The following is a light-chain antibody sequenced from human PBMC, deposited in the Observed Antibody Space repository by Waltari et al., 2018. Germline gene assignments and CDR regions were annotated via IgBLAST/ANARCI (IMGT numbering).Light chain of an antibody. V-gene: IGLV1-36*01. Sequence: QSVLTQPPSVSEAPRQRVTISCSGSRSNIRTNAVSWYQQLPGKAPKLLIYYDDLLPSGVSDRFAGSKSGTSASLAISGLQSDDEADYYCAVWDDSLNGVVFGGGTKLTV. J-gene: IGLJ2*01. CDR2: YDD. CDR3: AVWDDSLNGVV. CDR1: RSNIRTNA.